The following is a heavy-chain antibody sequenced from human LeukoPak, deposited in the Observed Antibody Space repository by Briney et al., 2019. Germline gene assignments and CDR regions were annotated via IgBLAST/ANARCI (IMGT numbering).Heavy chain of an antibody. CDR3: ARDSGGYGMDV. Sequence: GGSLRLSCVASGFTVSSNYMSWVRQAPGKGLEWVSVIYSGGSTYYADSVKGRFTISRDNSKNTLYLQMNSLRAEDTAVYYCARDSGGYGMDVWGQGTTVTVSS. J-gene: IGHJ6*02. D-gene: IGHD2-8*02. CDR2: IYSGGST. CDR1: GFTVSSNY. V-gene: IGHV3-53*01.